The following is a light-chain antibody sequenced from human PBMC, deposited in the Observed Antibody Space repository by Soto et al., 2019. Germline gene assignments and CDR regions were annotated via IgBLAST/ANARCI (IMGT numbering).Light chain of an antibody. V-gene: IGLV1-40*01. CDR3: QSYDSSLSGSYV. CDR1: SSNIGAGYD. CDR2: GNN. J-gene: IGLJ1*01. Sequence: QSVLTQPPSVSGAPGQRVTISCTGSSSNIGAGYDVHWYQRLPGTAPKVLIYGNNNRPSGVPGRFSGSKSGTSASLAITGFQAEDEADYYCQSYDSSLSGSYVFGTGTKLTVL.